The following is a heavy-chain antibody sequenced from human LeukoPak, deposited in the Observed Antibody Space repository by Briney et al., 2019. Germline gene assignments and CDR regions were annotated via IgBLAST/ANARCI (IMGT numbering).Heavy chain of an antibody. CDR3: ARVMGSSRIVNDAFDI. V-gene: IGHV4-34*01. D-gene: IGHD6-13*01. CDR1: GGSFSGYY. Sequence: SETLSLTCAVYGGSFSGYYWSWIRQPPGKGLEWIGEINHSGSTNYNPSLKSRVTISVDTSKNQFSLKLSSVTAADTAVYYCARVMGSSRIVNDAFDIWGQGTMVTVSS. J-gene: IGHJ3*02. CDR2: INHSGST.